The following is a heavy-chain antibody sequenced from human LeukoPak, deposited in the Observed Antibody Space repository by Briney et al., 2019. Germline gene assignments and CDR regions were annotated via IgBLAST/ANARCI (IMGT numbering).Heavy chain of an antibody. CDR1: GFTVSGTH. J-gene: IGHJ4*02. V-gene: IGHV3-53*01. Sequence: PGGSLRLSCAASGFTVSGTHMSWVRQPPGKGLEWVSAMYTGGTTYYADSVQGRFTISRDTSKNTLYLHMNIVRVEDTAVYYCAKDEVTFGGGLASWGQGTLVTVSS. CDR3: AKDEVTFGGGLAS. CDR2: MYTGGTT. D-gene: IGHD3-16*01.